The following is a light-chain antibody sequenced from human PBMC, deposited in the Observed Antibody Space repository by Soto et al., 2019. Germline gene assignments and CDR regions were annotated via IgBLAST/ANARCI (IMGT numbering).Light chain of an antibody. CDR2: GAS. J-gene: IGKJ5*01. Sequence: EIVLTQSPATLSMSPGDRTTLSCRASHSISTYLAWYQHKPGQAPRLLIYGASSRATGIPDRFSGTVSGTDFTLTISRLEPEDFAVYYCQQYGSSPITFGQGTRLEIK. CDR3: QQYGSSPIT. V-gene: IGKV3-20*01. CDR1: HSISTY.